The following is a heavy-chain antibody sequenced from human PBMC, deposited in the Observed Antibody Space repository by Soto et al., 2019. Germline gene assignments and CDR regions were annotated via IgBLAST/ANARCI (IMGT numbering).Heavy chain of an antibody. CDR3: ASMNSIDY. D-gene: IGHD3-22*01. Sequence: PGGSLRLSCAASGFTVSSYAMHWVRQAPGKGLEWVAVISYDGSNKYYADSVKGRFTISRDNSKNTLYLQMNSLRAEDTAVYYCASMNSIDYWGQGNLVTVSS. J-gene: IGHJ4*02. CDR1: GFTVSSYA. CDR2: ISYDGSNK. V-gene: IGHV3-30-3*01.